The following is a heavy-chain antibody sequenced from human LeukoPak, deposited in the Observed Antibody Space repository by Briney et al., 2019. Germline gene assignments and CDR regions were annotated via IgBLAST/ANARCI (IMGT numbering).Heavy chain of an antibody. J-gene: IGHJ4*02. CDR3: TKSLGGDSASCPDY. V-gene: IGHV3-9*01. Sequence: PGGSLRLSCAASGFTFDDYAMHWVRQAPGKGLEWVSGISWNSGFIGYKDSVKGRFTISRDNAKNSLYLQMNSLRAEDTALYYCTKSLGGDSASCPDYWGQGTLVTVSS. CDR1: GFTFDDYA. D-gene: IGHD3-10*01. CDR2: ISWNSGFI.